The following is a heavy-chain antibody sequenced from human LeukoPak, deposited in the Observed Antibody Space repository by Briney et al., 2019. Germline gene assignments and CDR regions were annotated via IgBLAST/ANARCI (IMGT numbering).Heavy chain of an antibody. V-gene: IGHV1-69*13. D-gene: IGHD3-3*01. CDR1: GGTFSSHA. CDR3: ARGTTYYDFWSGYGSWFDP. CDR2: IIPIFGTA. J-gene: IGHJ5*02. Sequence: SVKVSCKASGGTFSSHAITWVRQAPGQGLEWMGGIIPIFGTANYAQKFQGRVIITADESTSTAYMELSSLRSDDTAVYYCARGTTYYDFWSGYGSWFDPWSQGTLVTVSS.